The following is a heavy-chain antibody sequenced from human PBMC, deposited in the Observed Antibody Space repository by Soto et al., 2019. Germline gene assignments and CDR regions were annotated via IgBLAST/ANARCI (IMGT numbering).Heavy chain of an antibody. J-gene: IGHJ4*02. V-gene: IGHV3-23*01. Sequence: GGSLRLSCAASGFTFSSYAMSWVRQAPGKGLEWVSAISGSGGSTYYADSVKGRFTISRDNSKNTLYLQMNSLRAEDTAVYYCAKETAPIAAAGRGYFDYWGQGTLVTVSS. D-gene: IGHD6-13*01. CDR2: ISGSGGST. CDR1: GFTFSSYA. CDR3: AKETAPIAAAGRGYFDY.